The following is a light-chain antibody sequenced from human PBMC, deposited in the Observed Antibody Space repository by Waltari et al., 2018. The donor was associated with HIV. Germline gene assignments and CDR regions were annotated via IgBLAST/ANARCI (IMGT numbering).Light chain of an antibody. J-gene: IGKJ5*01. V-gene: IGKV2-28*01. CDR1: QSLLNSNGFNY. Sequence: GEPASISCRSSQSLLNSNGFNYLDWYLQKPGQSPRLLIYLASDRAPGVPDRFSGSGSGTDFTLKISRVEAEDVGVYYCMQALQTPLITFGQGTRLEIK. CDR2: LAS. CDR3: MQALQTPLIT.